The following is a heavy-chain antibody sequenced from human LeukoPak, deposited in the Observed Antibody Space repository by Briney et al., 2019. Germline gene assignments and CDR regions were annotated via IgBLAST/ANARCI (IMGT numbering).Heavy chain of an antibody. CDR2: ISYDGSNK. J-gene: IGHJ4*02. CDR1: GFAFGDYA. V-gene: IGHV3-30-3*01. CDR3: ARGRGTKMAAALEGHYFDY. D-gene: IGHD1/OR15-1a*01. Sequence: PGGSLRLSCTASGFAFGDYAMHWVRQAPGKGLEWVAVISYDGSNKYYADSVKGRFTISRDNSKNTLYLQMNSLRAEDTAVYYCARGRGTKMAAALEGHYFDYWGQGTLVTVSS.